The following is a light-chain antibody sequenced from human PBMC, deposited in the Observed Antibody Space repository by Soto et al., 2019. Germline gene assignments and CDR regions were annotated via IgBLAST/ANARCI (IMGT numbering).Light chain of an antibody. J-gene: IGKJ5*01. CDR2: AAS. CDR1: QGISNF. Sequence: DVQMTQSPSSLSASVGDRVTITCRASQGISNFVAWYQQKPGKAPNLLVYAASSLQSGVPSRFTGSGSGTDFTLTISSLQPEDFATYFCQQSYTTPITFGQGTRLEIK. CDR3: QQSYTTPIT. V-gene: IGKV1-39*01.